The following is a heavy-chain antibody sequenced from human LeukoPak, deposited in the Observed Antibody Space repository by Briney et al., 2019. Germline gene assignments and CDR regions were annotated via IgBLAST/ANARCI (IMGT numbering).Heavy chain of an antibody. CDR2: IKQDGTEK. J-gene: IGHJ4*02. V-gene: IGHV3-7*01. Sequence: GGSLRLSCAASGFTFTNYWMSWVRQAPGKGLDWMATIKQDGTEKYYVDSVKGRFTISRDNAKNSLFLQMNSLRAEDTAVYYCARDRNTDFWSGYYTNYFDYWGQGTLVTVSS. CDR3: ARDRNTDFWSGYYTNYFDY. D-gene: IGHD3-3*01. CDR1: GFTFTNYW.